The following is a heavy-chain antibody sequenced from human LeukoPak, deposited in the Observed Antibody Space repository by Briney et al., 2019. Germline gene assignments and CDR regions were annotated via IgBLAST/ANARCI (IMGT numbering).Heavy chain of an antibody. CDR3: ARASRYYDILTGYYDPDDY. J-gene: IGHJ4*02. CDR2: ISSSGSTI. Sequence: GGSLRLSCAASGFTFSDYYMSWIRQAPGKGLEWVSYISSSGSTIYYADSVKGRFTISRDNARNSLYLQMNSLRAEDTAVYYCARASRYYDILTGYYDPDDYWGQGTLVTVSS. D-gene: IGHD3-9*01. CDR1: GFTFSDYY. V-gene: IGHV3-11*01.